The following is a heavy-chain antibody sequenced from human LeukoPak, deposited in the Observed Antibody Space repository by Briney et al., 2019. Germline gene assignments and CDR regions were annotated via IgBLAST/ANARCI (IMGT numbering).Heavy chain of an antibody. CDR1: GGTFSSYA. J-gene: IGHJ4*02. D-gene: IGHD1-26*01. V-gene: IGHV1-69*05. Sequence: ASVKVSCKASGGTFSSYAISWVRQAPGQGLEWMGGIIPILGTANYAQKFQGRVTITTDESTSTAYMELSSLRSEDTAVYYCARDYSGSYGSFDYWGQGTLVTVSS. CDR3: ARDYSGSYGSFDY. CDR2: IIPILGTA.